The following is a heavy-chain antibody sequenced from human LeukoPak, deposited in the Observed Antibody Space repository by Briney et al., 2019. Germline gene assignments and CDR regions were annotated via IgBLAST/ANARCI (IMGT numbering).Heavy chain of an antibody. J-gene: IGHJ4*02. V-gene: IGHV1-46*01. CDR1: GYTFTSYY. CDR3: ARKGDIAVAGLVLDH. D-gene: IGHD6-19*01. Sequence: ASVKVSCKASGYTFTSYYLHWVRQAPGQGLEWMRIINPSAGSTSYAQKFQGRVTMTRDTSTSTVYMELSSLRSEDTAVYYCARKGDIAVAGLVLDHWGQGTLVTVSS. CDR2: INPSAGST.